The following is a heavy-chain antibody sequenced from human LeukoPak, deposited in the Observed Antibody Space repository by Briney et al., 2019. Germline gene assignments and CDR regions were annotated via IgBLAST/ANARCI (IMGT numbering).Heavy chain of an antibody. V-gene: IGHV4-39*01. CDR2: IYYSGST. D-gene: IGHD2-2*01. CDR3: ATRYCRSSSCNPLFQH. J-gene: IGHJ1*01. CDR1: GGSISSSSYY. Sequence: SETLSLTCSVFGGSISSSSYYWIWVRQPPGKGLEWIGTIYYSGSTYYNPSHPSLKSRVTISVDTSKNQFSLKLTSVTAADTAVYYCATRYCRSSSCNPLFQHWGQGTLVSVSS.